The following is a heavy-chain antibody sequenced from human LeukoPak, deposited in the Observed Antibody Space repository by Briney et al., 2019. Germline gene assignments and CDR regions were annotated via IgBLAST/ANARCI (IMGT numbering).Heavy chain of an antibody. J-gene: IGHJ4*02. CDR1: GYTISSGCY. D-gene: IGHD3-22*01. V-gene: IGHV4-38-2*01. Sequence: SETLSLTGAASGYTISSGCYWGWIRQPPGKGLEWIGIIYDSGNTYYNPSLKSRVTISVDTSKNQFSLKLSSATAADTVVYYCARLGYYDSSGYYPRSYFDYWGQGTLVTVSS. CDR3: ARLGYYDSSGYYPRSYFDY. CDR2: IYDSGNT.